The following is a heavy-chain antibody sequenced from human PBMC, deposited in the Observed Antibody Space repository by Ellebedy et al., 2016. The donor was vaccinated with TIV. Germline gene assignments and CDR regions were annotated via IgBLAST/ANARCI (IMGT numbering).Heavy chain of an antibody. D-gene: IGHD5-12*01. CDR2: MNPNSGNT. V-gene: IGHV1-8*02. CDR1: GGTFSSYA. Sequence: ASVKVSCXASGGTFSSYAISWVRQAPGQGLEWMGWMNPNSGNTGYAQKFQGRVTMTRNTSISTAYMELSSLRPEDTAVYYCATRGGYDPREDNYYYYYYMDVWGKGTTVTVSS. J-gene: IGHJ6*03. CDR3: ATRGGYDPREDNYYYYYYMDV.